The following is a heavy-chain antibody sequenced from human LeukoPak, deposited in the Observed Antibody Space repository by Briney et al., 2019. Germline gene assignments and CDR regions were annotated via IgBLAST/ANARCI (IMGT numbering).Heavy chain of an antibody. V-gene: IGHV4-39*07. D-gene: IGHD5-12*01. CDR2: YYYSGCT. CDR3: ARDNSGLDY. CDR1: SGSISSSSYH. J-gene: IGHJ4*02. Sequence: SETLSLTCTVSSGSISSSSYHWGWIRQPPGKGLEWIGSYYYSGCTYYNPSLKSRVTISVDTSKNQFSLKLSSVTAADTAVYYCARDNSGLDYWGQGSLVTVSS.